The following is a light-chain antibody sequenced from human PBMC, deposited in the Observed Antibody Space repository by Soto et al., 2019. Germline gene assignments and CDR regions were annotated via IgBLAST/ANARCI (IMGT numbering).Light chain of an antibody. V-gene: IGKV1-39*01. CDR2: SAS. J-gene: IGKJ2*01. CDR3: QHYHNFPRT. CDR1: QTVSVY. Sequence: DIQMTQSPSSLSASVGDRVTITCRASQTVSVYLNWYRQEPGKAPKLLIFSASTLQSGVPPRFSGSGSGTDFTLTISNLQPEDFGLYYCQHYHNFPRTFGQGTKLEIK.